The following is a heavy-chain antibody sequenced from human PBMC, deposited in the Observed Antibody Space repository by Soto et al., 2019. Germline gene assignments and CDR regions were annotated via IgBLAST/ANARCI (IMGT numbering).Heavy chain of an antibody. D-gene: IGHD3-3*01. V-gene: IGHV1-69*13. CDR1: GGTFSSYA. Sequence: SVKVSCKASGGTFSSYAISWVRQAPGQGLEWMGGIIPIFGTANYAQKFQGRVTITADESTSTAYMELSSLRSEDTAVYYCARDRWYDFWSGYYDKGYYYYGMDVWGQGTVVTVSS. CDR3: ARDRWYDFWSGYYDKGYYYYGMDV. J-gene: IGHJ6*02. CDR2: IIPIFGTA.